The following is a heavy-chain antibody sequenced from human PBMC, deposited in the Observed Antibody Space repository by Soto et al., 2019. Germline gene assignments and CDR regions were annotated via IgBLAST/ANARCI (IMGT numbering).Heavy chain of an antibody. J-gene: IGHJ5*02. CDR2: ISSSSSYT. CDR1: GVTVSSIY. V-gene: IGHV3-11*05. CDR3: ARDRELLWFGETPNWFDP. Sequence: LXLSCAASGVTVSSIYISLIRQAPGKGLEWVSYISSSSSYTNYADSVKGRFTISRDNAKNSLYLQMNSLRAEDTAVYYCARDRELLWFGETPNWFDPWGQGTLVTVSS. D-gene: IGHD3-10*01.